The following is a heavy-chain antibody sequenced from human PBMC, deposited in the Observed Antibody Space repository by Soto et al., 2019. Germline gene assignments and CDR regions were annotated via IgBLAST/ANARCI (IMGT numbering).Heavy chain of an antibody. J-gene: IGHJ6*03. CDR3: ARRLGYCSSTSCLGYYYYYMDV. CDR1: GYTLTSYD. Sequence: QVQLVQSGAEVKKPGASVKVSCKASGYTLTSYDINWVRQATGQGLEWMGWMNPNSGNTGYAQKFQGRVTMTRNTSISTAYMELSSLRSEDTAVYYCARRLGYCSSTSCLGYYYYYMDVWGKGTTVTVSS. D-gene: IGHD2-2*01. V-gene: IGHV1-8*01. CDR2: MNPNSGNT.